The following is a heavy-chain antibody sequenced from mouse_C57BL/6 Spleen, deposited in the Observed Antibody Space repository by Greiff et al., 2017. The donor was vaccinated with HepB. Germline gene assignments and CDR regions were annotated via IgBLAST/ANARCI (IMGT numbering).Heavy chain of an antibody. CDR3: ARNYGSSWYFDV. D-gene: IGHD1-1*01. J-gene: IGHJ1*03. V-gene: IGHV5-17*01. Sequence: EVKVVESGGDLVKPGGSLKLSCAASGFTFSDYGMHWVRQAPEKGLEWVAYISSGNSTIYYADTVKGRFTISRDNAKNTLFLQMTSLRSEDTAMYYCARNYGSSWYFDVWGTGTTVTVSS. CDR1: GFTFSDYG. CDR2: ISSGNSTI.